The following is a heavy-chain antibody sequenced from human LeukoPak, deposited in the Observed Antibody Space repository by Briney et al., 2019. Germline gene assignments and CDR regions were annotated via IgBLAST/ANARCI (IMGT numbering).Heavy chain of an antibody. J-gene: IGHJ4*02. CDR3: ARVAWSSGWFYDY. CDR2: IKHDGSQK. CDR1: GFTFSNYW. V-gene: IGHV3-7*05. Sequence: TGGSLRLSCAASGFTFSNYWMGWVRQAPGKGLEWVANIKHDGSQKYFVDSVKGRFTISRDNAKNSLYLQMNSLRAEDTAVYYCARVAWSSGWFYDYWGQGTLVTVSS. D-gene: IGHD6-19*01.